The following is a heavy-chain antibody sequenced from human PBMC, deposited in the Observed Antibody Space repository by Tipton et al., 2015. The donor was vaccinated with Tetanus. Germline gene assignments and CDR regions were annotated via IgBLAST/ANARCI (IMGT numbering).Heavy chain of an antibody. CDR1: GGSFSGYY. CDR2: ITSSSSTI. CDR3: ARAFFAAATS. D-gene: IGHD6-13*01. Sequence: LSLTCAVYGGSFSGYYWSWIRQSPGKGLEWVSYITSSSSTIYYADSVKGRFTISRDNAKNSLYLQMNSLRDDDTAVYYCARAFFAAATSWGQGTLVTVSS. V-gene: IGHV3-11*04. J-gene: IGHJ5*02.